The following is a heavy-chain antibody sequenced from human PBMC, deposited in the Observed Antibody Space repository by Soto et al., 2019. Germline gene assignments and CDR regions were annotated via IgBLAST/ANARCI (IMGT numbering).Heavy chain of an antibody. V-gene: IGHV1-18*01. CDR1: GYTFTSYG. CDR2: ITTDKGKT. Sequence: QLQLVQSGPEVKKPGASVKVSCKTSGYTFTSYGISWVRQAPGQGLEWMGWITTDKGKTTYAQKFQGRVTMTTDTSTTTAYMELRSLRSDDTAVYYCATRSPAFDYWGQGTLVTVSS. CDR3: ATRSPAFDY. J-gene: IGHJ4*02.